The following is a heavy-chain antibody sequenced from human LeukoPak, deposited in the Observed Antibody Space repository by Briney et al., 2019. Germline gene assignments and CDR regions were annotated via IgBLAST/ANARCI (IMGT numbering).Heavy chain of an antibody. CDR3: ARAGSYYVRHFQH. V-gene: IGHV4-34*01. Sequence: PSETLSLTCTVSGGSTSNYYWSWIRQPPGKGLEWIGEINHSGSTNYNPSLKSRVTISVDTSKNQFSLKLSSVTAADTAVYYCARAGSYYVRHFQHWGQGTLVTVSS. CDR1: GGSTSNYY. J-gene: IGHJ1*01. D-gene: IGHD1-26*01. CDR2: INHSGST.